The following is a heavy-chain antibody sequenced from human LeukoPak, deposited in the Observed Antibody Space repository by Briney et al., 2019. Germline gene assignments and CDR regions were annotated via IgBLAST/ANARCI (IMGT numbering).Heavy chain of an antibody. J-gene: IGHJ4*02. D-gene: IGHD2-21*01. CDR2: IYHSGST. CDR1: GYSISSGYY. V-gene: IGHV4-38-2*02. Sequence: SETLSLTCTVSGYSISSGYYWGWIRQPPGKGLEWIGSIYHSGSTYYNPSLKSRVTISVDTSKNQFPLKLSSVTAADTAVYYCASLTSFPYFDYWGQGTLVTVSS. CDR3: ASLTSFPYFDY.